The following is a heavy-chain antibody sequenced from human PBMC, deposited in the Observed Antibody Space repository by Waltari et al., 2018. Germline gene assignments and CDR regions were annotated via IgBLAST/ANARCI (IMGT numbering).Heavy chain of an antibody. V-gene: IGHV3-7*01. CDR2: IKKDASTR. CDR1: GLTFSDYW. CDR3: ARHGDFCFDY. D-gene: IGHD4-17*01. Sequence: EVQVVESGGDLVQPGGSLRRSCAASGLTFSDYWMGWVRQAPGKGLEWVANIKKDASTRYYGDSVKGRFTISRDNAKNSLYLEMNSLTAEDTAVYYCARHGDFCFDYWCQGILVTVSS. J-gene: IGHJ4*02.